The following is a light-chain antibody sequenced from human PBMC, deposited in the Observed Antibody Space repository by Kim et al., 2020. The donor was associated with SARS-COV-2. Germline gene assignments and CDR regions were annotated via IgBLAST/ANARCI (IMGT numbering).Light chain of an antibody. CDR1: QGGAAN. J-gene: IGKJ4*01. CDR3: QHYNSWPLS. CDR2: SSS. V-gene: IGKV3D-15*01. Sequence: VSPVDRVTLSCRATQGGAANLAWYQQKPGQAPRLLIYSSSTRATGIPARFSGSGSGTDFTLTISSLQYEDFAVYFCQHYNSWPLSFGGGTKVEIK.